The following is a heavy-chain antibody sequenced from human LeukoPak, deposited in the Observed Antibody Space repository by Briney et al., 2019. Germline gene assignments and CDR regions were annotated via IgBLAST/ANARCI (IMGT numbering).Heavy chain of an antibody. Sequence: GGSLRLSCAASRFTFSSYDMHWVRQVTGKGLEWVSSIGTAGDTYYPGSVRGRFTISRDNAENSLYLQMNSLRAEDTAIYYCAREIVGTIKSYFDYWGQGTLVTASS. CDR1: RFTFSSYD. CDR2: IGTAGDT. CDR3: AREIVGTIKSYFDY. J-gene: IGHJ4*02. V-gene: IGHV3-13*01. D-gene: IGHD1-26*01.